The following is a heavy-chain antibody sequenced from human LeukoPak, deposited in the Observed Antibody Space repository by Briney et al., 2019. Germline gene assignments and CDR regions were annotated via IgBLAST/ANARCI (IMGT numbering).Heavy chain of an antibody. D-gene: IGHD6-13*01. J-gene: IGHJ3*02. V-gene: IGHV3-30*18. CDR1: GFTFSSYG. Sequence: GRSLRLSCAASGFTFSSYGMRWVRQAPGKGLEWVAVISYDGSNKYYADSVKGRFTISRDNSKNTLYLQMNSLRAEATAVYYCAKDHGIAAAGNEGDAFDIWGQGTMVTVSS. CDR3: AKDHGIAAAGNEGDAFDI. CDR2: ISYDGSNK.